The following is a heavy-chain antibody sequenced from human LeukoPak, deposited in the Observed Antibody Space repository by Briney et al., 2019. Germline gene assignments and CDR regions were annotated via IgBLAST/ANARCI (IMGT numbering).Heavy chain of an antibody. V-gene: IGHV3-23*01. J-gene: IGHJ4*02. CDR1: GFTVSSNY. Sequence: GGSLRLSCAASGFTVSSNYMSWVRQAPGKGLEWASSISGSGGSTYHADSVKGRFTIPRDSSKNTLYLQMNSLRTEDTAIYYCAKTQGFFDHWGQGSLVTVSS. CDR2: ISGSGGST. CDR3: AKTQGFFDH.